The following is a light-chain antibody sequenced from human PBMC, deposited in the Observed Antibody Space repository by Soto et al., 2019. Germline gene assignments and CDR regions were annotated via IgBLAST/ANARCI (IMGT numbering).Light chain of an antibody. J-gene: IGLJ2*01. V-gene: IGLV2-14*01. CDR1: SSDVGGYQS. Sequence: QPVLTQPASVSGSPGQSITISCTGTSSDVGGYQSVSWYQKHPDRVPKLLLFEINSRPSGVSDRFSGSKSGNTAFLSISVLQPDDEADYFCSSFTEAATVVFGGGTKVTVL. CDR2: EIN. CDR3: SSFTEAATVV.